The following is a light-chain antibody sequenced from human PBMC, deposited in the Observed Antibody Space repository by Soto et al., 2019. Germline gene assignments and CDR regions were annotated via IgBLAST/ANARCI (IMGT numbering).Light chain of an antibody. CDR1: QSVSNK. CDR2: GAS. Sequence: EIVMTQSPATLSVSPVERATVSCRASQSVSNKLAWYQQKPGQAPRLLIYGASTRASGITARFSGSGSGTDFTLTISSLEPEDFAVYYCQQRSNWSITFGQGTRLEIK. V-gene: IGKV3-15*01. CDR3: QQRSNWSIT. J-gene: IGKJ5*01.